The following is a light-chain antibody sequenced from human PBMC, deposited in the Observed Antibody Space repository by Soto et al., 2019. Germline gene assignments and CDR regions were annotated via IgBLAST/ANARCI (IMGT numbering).Light chain of an antibody. V-gene: IGKV3-15*01. Sequence: EIVMTQSPATLSVSPGERATLSCRASQSVSSDLAWYQQKPGQAPRLFIYGASTRATGIPARFSGSGSGTEFTLTISRLQSEDFAVYYCQQRSNWPYTFGQGTKLEIK. CDR2: GAS. CDR3: QQRSNWPYT. J-gene: IGKJ2*01. CDR1: QSVSSD.